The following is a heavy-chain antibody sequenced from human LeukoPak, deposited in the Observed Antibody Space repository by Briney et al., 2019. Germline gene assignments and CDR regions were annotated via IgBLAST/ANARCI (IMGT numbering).Heavy chain of an antibody. Sequence: GGSLRLSCAASGFTFSSYGMHWVRQAPGKGLEWVAFIRYDGSNKYYADSVKGRFTISGDNSKNTQYLQVTSLRAGDTAVYYCAKFYGSGSYGPFDYWGQGTLVTVSS. CDR1: GFTFSSYG. D-gene: IGHD3-10*01. V-gene: IGHV3-30*02. J-gene: IGHJ4*02. CDR3: AKFYGSGSYGPFDY. CDR2: IRYDGSNK.